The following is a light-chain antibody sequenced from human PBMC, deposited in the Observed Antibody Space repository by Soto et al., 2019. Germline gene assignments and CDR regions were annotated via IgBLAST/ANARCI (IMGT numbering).Light chain of an antibody. Sequence: DIQMTQSPSSLSASVGDRVTITCRASQEISNHLAWFQQKPGKPPKSLIYDASTLQSGVPSKFSGSASGTDFTLTISSLQPEDFATYYCQQYHNYPVTFGGGTKVAIK. CDR2: DAS. CDR3: QQYHNYPVT. CDR1: QEISNH. V-gene: IGKV1-16*02. J-gene: IGKJ4*01.